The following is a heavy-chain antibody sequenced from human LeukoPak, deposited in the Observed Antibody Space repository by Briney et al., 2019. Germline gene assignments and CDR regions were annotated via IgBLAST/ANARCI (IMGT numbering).Heavy chain of an antibody. V-gene: IGHV1-24*01. CDR3: AGLGYSYGYESYGMDV. D-gene: IGHD5-18*01. CDR2: FDPEDGET. Sequence: GASVKVSCKVSGYTLTELSMHWVRQAPGKGLEWMGGFDPEDGETIYAQKFQGRVTMTEDTSTDTAYMELSSLRSEDTAVYYCAGLGYSYGYESYGMDVWGQGTTVTVSS. J-gene: IGHJ6*02. CDR1: GYTLTELS.